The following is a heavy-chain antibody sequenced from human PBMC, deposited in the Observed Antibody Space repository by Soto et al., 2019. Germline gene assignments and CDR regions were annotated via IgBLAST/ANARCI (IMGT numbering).Heavy chain of an antibody. CDR3: ARDGQQLTPYALDV. CDR2: IWYDRSNK. D-gene: IGHD6-13*01. CDR1: GFTLRLHA. Sequence: QVQLVESGGGVIQPGRSLRLSCAASGFTLRLHAMHWVRQAPGKGLEWVAQIWYDRSNKYYTDSVKGRFTVSRDDFKNTVFLQMDSLRAEDTAVYYCARDGQQLTPYALDVWGQGTTVIVSS. J-gene: IGHJ6*02. V-gene: IGHV3-33*08.